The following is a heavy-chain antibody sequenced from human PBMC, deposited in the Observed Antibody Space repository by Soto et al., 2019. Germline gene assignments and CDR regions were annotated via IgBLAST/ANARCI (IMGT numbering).Heavy chain of an antibody. J-gene: IGHJ6*02. CDR2: INHCGST. CDR1: GGSFSGYY. D-gene: IGHD3-9*01. Sequence: QVQLQQWGAGLLKPSETLSLTCAVYGGSFSGYYWSWIRQPPGKGLEWIGEINHCGSTNYNPSLKSRVTISVDTSKNQFSLKLSSVTAADTAVYYCARRPVRYDILTGYYYYYYGMDVWGQGTTVTVSS. V-gene: IGHV4-34*01. CDR3: ARRPVRYDILTGYYYYYYGMDV.